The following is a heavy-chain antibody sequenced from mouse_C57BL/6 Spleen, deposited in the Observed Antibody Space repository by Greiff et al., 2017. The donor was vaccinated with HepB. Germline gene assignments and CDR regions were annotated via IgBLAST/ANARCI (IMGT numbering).Heavy chain of an antibody. D-gene: IGHD2-4*01. CDR2: IWWDDDK. CDR1: GFSLSTFGMG. CDR3: ARIRTMITTDYAMDY. Sequence: QVQLKESGPGILQPSQTLSLTCSFSGFSLSTFGMGVGWIRQPSGKGLEWLAHIWWDDDKYYNPALKSRLTISKDTSKNQVFLKIANVDTADTATYYCARIRTMITTDYAMDYWGQGTSVTVSS. V-gene: IGHV8-8*01. J-gene: IGHJ4*01.